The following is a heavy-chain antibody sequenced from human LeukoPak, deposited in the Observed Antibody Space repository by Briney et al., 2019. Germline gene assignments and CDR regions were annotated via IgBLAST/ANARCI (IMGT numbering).Heavy chain of an antibody. Sequence: GGSLRLSCAASGFTFSSYGMHWVRQAPGKGLEWVAVISYDGSNKYYADSVKGRFTISRDNSKNTLYLQMNSLRAEDTAVYYCARVVSYSDMDVWGQGTTVTVSS. D-gene: IGHD3-22*01. CDR2: ISYDGSNK. CDR3: ARVVSYSDMDV. V-gene: IGHV3-30*03. J-gene: IGHJ6*02. CDR1: GFTFSSYG.